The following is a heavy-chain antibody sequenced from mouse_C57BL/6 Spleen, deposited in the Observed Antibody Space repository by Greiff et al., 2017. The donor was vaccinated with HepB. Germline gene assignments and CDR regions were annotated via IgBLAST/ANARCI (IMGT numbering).Heavy chain of an antibody. J-gene: IGHJ3*01. D-gene: IGHD4-1*02. Sequence: EVKLVESGGGLVKPGGSLKLSCAASGFTFSDYGMHWVRQAPEKGLEWVAYISSGSSTIYYAETVKGRFTISRDNAKNTLFLQMTSLRSEDTAMYYCATNWGWFAYWGQGTLVTVSA. CDR1: GFTFSDYG. CDR2: ISSGSSTI. V-gene: IGHV5-17*01. CDR3: ATNWGWFAY.